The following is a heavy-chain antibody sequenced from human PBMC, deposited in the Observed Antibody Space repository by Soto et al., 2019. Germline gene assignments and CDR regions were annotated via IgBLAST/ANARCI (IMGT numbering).Heavy chain of an antibody. V-gene: IGHV1-69*08. CDR3: AREEYYYGSGAFLDY. CDR1: GGTFSSYT. D-gene: IGHD3-10*01. CDR2: IIPILGIA. Sequence: QVQLVQSGAEVKKPGSSVKVSCKASGGTFSSYTISWVRQAPGQGLEWMGRIIPILGIANYAQKFQGRVTITAEKSTSTAYMELSSLRSEDTAVYYCAREEYYYGSGAFLDYWGQGTLVTVSS. J-gene: IGHJ4*02.